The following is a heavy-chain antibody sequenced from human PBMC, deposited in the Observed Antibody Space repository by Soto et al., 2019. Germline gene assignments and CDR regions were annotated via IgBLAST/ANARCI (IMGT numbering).Heavy chain of an antibody. CDR1: GFTFSRYG. J-gene: IGHJ6*02. CDR2: ISYDGSDK. Sequence: QVQLVESGGGVVQPGTSLRLSCAASGFTFSRYGMHWVRQAPGKGLEWVSVISYDGSDKYYVDSVRGRFTVSRDSSKNTLYLQMSSLRAEDTAVYYCAKALSSGRYYYYGLDVWGQGTTVTVSS. CDR3: AKALSSGRYYYYGLDV. V-gene: IGHV3-30*18. D-gene: IGHD6-19*01.